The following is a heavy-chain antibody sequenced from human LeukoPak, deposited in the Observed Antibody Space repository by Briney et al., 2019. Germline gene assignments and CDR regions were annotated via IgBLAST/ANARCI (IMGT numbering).Heavy chain of an antibody. CDR1: GFTVSSSY. V-gene: IGHV3-66*01. CDR2: IYSGGST. Sequence: PGGSLRLSCAASGFTVSSSYMSWVRQAPGKGLEWVSVIYSGGSTYYADSVKGRFTISRDNSKNTLYLQMNSLRAEDTAVYYCARADCSGGSCYSGDYFDYWGQGTLVTVSS. D-gene: IGHD2-15*01. CDR3: ARADCSGGSCYSGDYFDY. J-gene: IGHJ4*02.